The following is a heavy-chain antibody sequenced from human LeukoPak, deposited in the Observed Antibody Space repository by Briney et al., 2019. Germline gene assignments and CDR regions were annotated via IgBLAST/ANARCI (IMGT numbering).Heavy chain of an antibody. J-gene: IGHJ4*02. V-gene: IGHV3-30*04. CDR2: IQYDGSNE. CDR3: ARDGRGYYDSSGYHTRHFDY. CDR1: GFDFSGFS. Sequence: GGSLRLSCVVSGFDFSGFSMSWVRQAPGKGLERVAYIQYDGSNEQYADSVKGRFSISRDSSKNILYLQMNSLRAEDTAVYYCARDGRGYYDSSGYHTRHFDYWGQGTLVTVSS. D-gene: IGHD3-22*01.